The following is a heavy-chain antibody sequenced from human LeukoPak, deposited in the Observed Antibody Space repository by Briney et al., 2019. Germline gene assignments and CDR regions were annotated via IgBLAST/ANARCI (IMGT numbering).Heavy chain of an antibody. J-gene: IGHJ4*02. D-gene: IGHD6-13*01. V-gene: IGHV3-21*01. CDR2: ISSSSSYI. Sequence: TGGSLRLSCAASGFTVSSYSMNWVRQAPGKGLEWVSSISSSSSYIYYADSVKGRFTISRDNAKNSLYLQMNSLRAEDTAVYYCARPRDSSSWVPFDYWGQGTLVTVSS. CDR3: ARPRDSSSWVPFDY. CDR1: GFTVSSYS.